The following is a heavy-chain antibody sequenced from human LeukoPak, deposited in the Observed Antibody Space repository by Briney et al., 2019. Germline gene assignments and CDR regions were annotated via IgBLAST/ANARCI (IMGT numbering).Heavy chain of an antibody. D-gene: IGHD6-13*01. V-gene: IGHV3-21*01. J-gene: IGHJ1*01. CDR3: AVSSWSPVYFQH. CDR1: GFTFSSYS. Sequence: GGSLRLSCAASGFTFSSYSMNWVRQAPGKGLEWVSSISSSSSYIYYADSVKGRFTISRDNAKSSLFLQMISLRAEDTAVYYCAVSSWSPVYFQHWGQGTLVTVSS. CDR2: ISSSSSYI.